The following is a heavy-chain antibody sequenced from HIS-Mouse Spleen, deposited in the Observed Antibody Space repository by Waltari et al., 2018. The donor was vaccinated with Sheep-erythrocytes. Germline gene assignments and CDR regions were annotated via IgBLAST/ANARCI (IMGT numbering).Heavy chain of an antibody. Sequence: QVQLVQSGAEVKKPGSSVKVSCKASGGTFSSYAISWVRQAPGQGLEWMGRFIPLIGIANYATKFQGRVTITADKSTSTAYMELSSLRSEDTAVYYCAQTGATTPHFDYWGQGTLVTVSS. J-gene: IGHJ4*02. CDR3: AQTGATTPHFDY. CDR2: FIPLIGIA. D-gene: IGHD1-26*01. V-gene: IGHV1-69*04. CDR1: GGTFSSYA.